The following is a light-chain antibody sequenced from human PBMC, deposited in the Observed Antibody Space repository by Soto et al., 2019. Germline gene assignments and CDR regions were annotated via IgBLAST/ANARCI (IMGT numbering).Light chain of an antibody. Sequence: DTVMTQSPGSLAVSLGERATINCKSIQSALYTSNNKNYLAWYQQKTGQPPKLLIYWASARESGVPDRFSGSGSGTEFTLTISSLQAEDVSVYYFQQYYGSPYTFGQGTKLEIK. CDR3: QQYYGSPYT. CDR1: QSALYTSNNKNY. CDR2: WAS. V-gene: IGKV4-1*01. J-gene: IGKJ2*01.